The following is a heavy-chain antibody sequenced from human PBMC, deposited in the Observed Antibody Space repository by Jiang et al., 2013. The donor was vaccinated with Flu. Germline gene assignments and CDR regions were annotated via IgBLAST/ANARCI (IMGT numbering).Heavy chain of an antibody. D-gene: IGHD1-26*01. CDR2: ISYDGSNK. Sequence: VQLLESGGGVVQPGRSLRLSCAASGFTFSSYAMHWVRQAPGKGLEWVAVISYDGSNKYYADSVKGRFTISRDNSKNTLYLQMNSLRAEDTAVYYCARDRGKGWELLGAFDIWGQGTMVTVSS. CDR3: ARDRGKGWELLGAFDI. J-gene: IGHJ3*02. CDR1: GFTFSSYA. V-gene: IGHV3-30-3*01.